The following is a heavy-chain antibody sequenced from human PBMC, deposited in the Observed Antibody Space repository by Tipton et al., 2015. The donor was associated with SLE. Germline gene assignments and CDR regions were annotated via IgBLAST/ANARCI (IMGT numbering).Heavy chain of an antibody. J-gene: IGHJ5*02. CDR3: ATYKWLDP. Sequence: SLRLSCAASGFSFSSYGMNWVRQAPGKGLEWVSVIYSGGRTYYADSVTGRFAISRDNSKNSLYLQINSLTAEDTALYYCATYKWLDPWGQGTLVTVSS. CDR1: GFSFSSYG. CDR2: IYSGGRT. V-gene: IGHV3-NL1*01.